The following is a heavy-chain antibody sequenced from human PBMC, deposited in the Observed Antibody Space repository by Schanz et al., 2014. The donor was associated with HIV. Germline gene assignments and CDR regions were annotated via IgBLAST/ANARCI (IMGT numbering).Heavy chain of an antibody. J-gene: IGHJ4*02. D-gene: IGHD3-10*01. V-gene: IGHV1-18*01. Sequence: QVQLVQSGAEVKKPGASVKVSCKASGGTFSIYAISWVRQAPGQGLEWMGWITSDNDYKMVGQRFQGRVTLTTDTSTNTAYMELESLRFDDTAMYYCARSSMRVTMVRWDFEYWGQGTLVTVSS. CDR2: ITSDNDYK. CDR3: ARSSMRVTMVRWDFEY. CDR1: GGTFSIYA.